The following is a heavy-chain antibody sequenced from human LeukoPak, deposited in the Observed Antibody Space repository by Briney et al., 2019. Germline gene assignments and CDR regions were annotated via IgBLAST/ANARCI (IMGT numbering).Heavy chain of an antibody. CDR1: GYTFTSYG. V-gene: IGHV1-18*01. CDR2: ISAYNGNT. D-gene: IGHD2-15*01. CDR3: ARAVYCSGGSCYSGGYYYYGMDV. J-gene: IGHJ6*02. Sequence: ASVKVSCKASGYTFTSYGISWVRQAPGQGLEWMGWISAYNGNTNYAQKLQGRVTMTTDTSTSTAYMELRSLRFDDTAVYYCARAVYCSGGSCYSGGYYYYGMDVWGQGTTVTVSS.